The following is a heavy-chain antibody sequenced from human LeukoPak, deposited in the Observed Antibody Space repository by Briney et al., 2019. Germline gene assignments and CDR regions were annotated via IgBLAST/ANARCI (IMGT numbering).Heavy chain of an antibody. CDR1: GFTFSSYD. J-gene: IGHJ6*03. CDR3: ATVRSSTSGSFYYYMDV. V-gene: IGHV3-13*01. CDR2: IGTAGDT. D-gene: IGHD2-2*01. Sequence: GGSLRLSCAASGFTFSSYDMHWVRQATGKGLEWVSAIGTAGDTYYPGSVKGRFTISRENAKNSLYLQMNSLRAGDTAVYYCATVRSSTSGSFYYYMDVWGKGTTVTVSS.